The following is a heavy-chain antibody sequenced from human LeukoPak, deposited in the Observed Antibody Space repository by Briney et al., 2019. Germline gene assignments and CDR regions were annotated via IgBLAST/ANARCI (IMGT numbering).Heavy chain of an antibody. Sequence: KPGGSLRLSCAASGFAFDYYWTNWVRQAPGKRLVWVSRIHSDGGVTRYADSVKGRFTISRDNAKHTLYLQMNDLTVEDRGVYYCSRELVQATKFAHGGREAWGKGTTFTVSS. D-gene: IGHD4/OR15-4a*01. CDR2: IHSDGGVT. J-gene: IGHJ6*04. V-gene: IGHV3-74*01. CDR3: SRELVQATKFAHGGREA. CDR1: GFAFDYYW.